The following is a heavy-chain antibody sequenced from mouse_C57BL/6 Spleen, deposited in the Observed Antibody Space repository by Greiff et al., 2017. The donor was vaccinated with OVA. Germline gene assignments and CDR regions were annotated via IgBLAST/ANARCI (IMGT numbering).Heavy chain of an antibody. J-gene: IGHJ1*03. V-gene: IGHV1-64*01. CDR3: ARWYGNDWYFDV. D-gene: IGHD2-10*02. CDR1: GYTFTSYW. Sequence: QVQLQQSGAELVKPGASVKLSCKASGYTFTSYWMHWVKQRPGQGLEWIGMIHPNSGSTNYNEKFKSKATLTVDKSSSTAYMQLSSLTSEDSAVYYCARWYGNDWYFDVWGTGTTVTVSS. CDR2: IHPNSGST.